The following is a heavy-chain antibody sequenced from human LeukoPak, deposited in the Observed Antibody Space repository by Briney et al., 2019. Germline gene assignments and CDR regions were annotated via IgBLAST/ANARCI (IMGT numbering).Heavy chain of an antibody. CDR2: ISAYNGNT. D-gene: IGHD6-6*01. Sequence: ASVKVSCKASGYTFTSYGISWVRQAPGQGLEWMGWISAYNGNTNYAQKLQGRVTMTTDTSTSTAYMELSRLTSDDTAVYYCARGHMSSSSPHFDYWGQGTLVTVSS. CDR3: ARGHMSSSSPHFDY. CDR1: GYTFTSYG. V-gene: IGHV1-18*01. J-gene: IGHJ4*02.